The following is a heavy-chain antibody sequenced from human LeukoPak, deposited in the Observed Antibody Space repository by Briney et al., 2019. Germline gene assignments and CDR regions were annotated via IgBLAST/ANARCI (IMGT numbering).Heavy chain of an antibody. CDR1: GYTFTSYA. Sequence: GASVNVSCKASGYTFTSYAMHWVRQAPGQRLEWMGWINPNSGGTNYAQKFQGRVTMTRDTSISTAYMELSRLRSDDTAVYYCARVGDYGAYDYWGQGTLVTVSS. D-gene: IGHD4-17*01. V-gene: IGHV1-2*02. J-gene: IGHJ4*02. CDR2: INPNSGGT. CDR3: ARVGDYGAYDY.